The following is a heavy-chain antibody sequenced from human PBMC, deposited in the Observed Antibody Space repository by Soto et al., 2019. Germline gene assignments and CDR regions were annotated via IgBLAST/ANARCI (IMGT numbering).Heavy chain of an antibody. D-gene: IGHD3-22*01. CDR2: IYYRGNT. CDR3: ARSSAYYYDSTGLYYFDY. J-gene: IGHJ4*02. V-gene: IGHV4-30-4*01. Sequence: PSETLSLTCTVSGGSISSGAYYRSWIRQPPGKGLEWIGYIYYRGNTFYNPSLKSRVTISVDTSKNQFSLKLSSVTAADTAVYYCARSSAYYYDSTGLYYFDYWGQGTLVTVSS. CDR1: GGSISSGAYY.